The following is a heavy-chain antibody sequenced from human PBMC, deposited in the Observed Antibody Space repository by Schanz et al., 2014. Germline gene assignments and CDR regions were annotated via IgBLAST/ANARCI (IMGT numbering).Heavy chain of an antibody. CDR1: GGTFNDYT. V-gene: IGHV1-69*08. Sequence: QVPLVQSGAEVKKPGSTVKVSCKASGGTFNDYTFTWVRQAPGLGLEWMGRIIPFLSIANYAHKFQGRITITAEKATNTISLELPTLTSEDAARYYCAREGRTYGQGWFETGGQGTLITVSS. J-gene: IGHJ5*02. CDR3: AREGRTYGQGWFET. CDR2: IIPFLSIA. D-gene: IGHD3-16*01.